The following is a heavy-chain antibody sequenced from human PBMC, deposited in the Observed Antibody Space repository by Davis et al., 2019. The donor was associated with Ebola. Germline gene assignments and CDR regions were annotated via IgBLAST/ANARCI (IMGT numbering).Heavy chain of an antibody. Sequence: GESLKISCAASGFTFSSYSMNSVRQAPGKGLAWVSFISSSSNYIYYADSVKVRFTTSRDNAKNSLYLQMNTLRAEDTAVYYCVRDPALVVTGGGWHFDLWGRGTLVTVSS. CDR2: ISSSSNYI. CDR1: GFTFSSYS. V-gene: IGHV3-21*01. J-gene: IGHJ2*01. CDR3: VRDPALVVTGGGWHFDL. D-gene: IGHD2-21*02.